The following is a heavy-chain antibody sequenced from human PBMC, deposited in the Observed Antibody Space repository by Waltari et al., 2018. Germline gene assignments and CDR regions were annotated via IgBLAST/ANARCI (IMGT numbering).Heavy chain of an antibody. D-gene: IGHD2-2*03. V-gene: IGHV4-38-2*01. CDR2: VYHDGTT. CDR1: GYAVNSGFY. CDR3: SRQVLGYCTSAACRRLES. Sequence: QVQLLESGPGLVKSSETLSLSCDVSGYAVNSGFYWCWIRQAPGEGLEWVATVYHDGTTFYSPSLKSRLSVSMDTSKNQISLTLKSVTAADTAVYYCSRQVLGYCTSAACRRLESWGQGTLVTVSS. J-gene: IGHJ4*02.